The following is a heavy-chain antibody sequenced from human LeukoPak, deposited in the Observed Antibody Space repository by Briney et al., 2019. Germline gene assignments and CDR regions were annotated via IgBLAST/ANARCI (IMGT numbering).Heavy chain of an antibody. CDR3: ARGGSTHYYYMDV. V-gene: IGHV7-4-1*02. D-gene: IGHD5-12*01. J-gene: IGHJ6*03. CDR2: INTNTGNP. Sequence: ASVKVSCKASGYTFTSYAMNWVRQAPGQGLEWMGWINTNTGNPTYAQGFTGRFVFSLDTSVSTAYLQISSLKAEDTAVYYCARGGSTHYYYMDVWGKGTTVTISS. CDR1: GYTFTSYA.